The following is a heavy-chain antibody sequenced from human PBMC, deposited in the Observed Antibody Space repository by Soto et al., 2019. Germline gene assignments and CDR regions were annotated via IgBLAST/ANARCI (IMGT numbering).Heavy chain of an antibody. D-gene: IGHD1-26*01. J-gene: IGHJ4*02. CDR2: IYYSGST. CDR3: ARFRGGGPFDD. Sequence: SETLSLTCTVSGGSISSGGYYWRWIRQHPGKGLDWIGYIYYSGSTYYNPSLKSRVTISVDTSQNQFSLKLTSVTAADTAVYYCARFRGGGPFDDWGQGTLVTVSS. CDR1: GGSISSGGYY. V-gene: IGHV4-31*03.